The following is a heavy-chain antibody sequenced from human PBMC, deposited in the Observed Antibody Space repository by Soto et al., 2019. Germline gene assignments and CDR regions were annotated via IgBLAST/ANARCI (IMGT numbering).Heavy chain of an antibody. V-gene: IGHV4-39*01. CDR2: IYYSGST. J-gene: IGHJ4*02. CDR3: ARSSTASFDY. CDR1: GGSISSSSYY. Sequence: QLQLQESGPGLVKPSETLSLTCTVSGGSISSSSYYWGWIRQPPGKGLEWIGSIYYSGSTYYNPSHRSRVTISVDTSKNQFSLKLSSVTAADTAVYYCARSSTASFDYWGQGTLVTVSS.